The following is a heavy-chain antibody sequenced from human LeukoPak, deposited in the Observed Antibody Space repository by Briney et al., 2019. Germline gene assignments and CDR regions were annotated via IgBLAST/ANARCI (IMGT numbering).Heavy chain of an antibody. D-gene: IGHD1-7*01. Sequence: GGSLRLFCATSEFIFSSYEMHWVRQTPGRGLEYVSGISGDGLSSYYAIPVKDRFTISRDNSKNTLYLHMGSPKADDMAVYYCARSTEGTAHFDYWGQGTLVIVSS. CDR1: EFIFSSYE. CDR3: ARSTEGTAHFDY. CDR2: ISGDGLSS. J-gene: IGHJ4*02. V-gene: IGHV3-64*01.